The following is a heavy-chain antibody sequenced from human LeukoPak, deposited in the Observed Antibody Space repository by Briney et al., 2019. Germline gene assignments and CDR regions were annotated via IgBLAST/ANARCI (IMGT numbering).Heavy chain of an antibody. V-gene: IGHV4-59*08. D-gene: IGHD4-17*01. CDR1: GGSFSGYY. CDR3: ARLGSGYGNYYYYGMDV. J-gene: IGHJ6*02. CDR2: IYYSGST. Sequence: SETLSLTCAVYGGSFSGYYWSWIRQPPGKGLEWIGYIYYSGSTNYNPSLKSRVTISVDTSKNQFSLKLSSVTAADTAVYYCARLGSGYGNYYYYGMDVWGQGTTVTVSS.